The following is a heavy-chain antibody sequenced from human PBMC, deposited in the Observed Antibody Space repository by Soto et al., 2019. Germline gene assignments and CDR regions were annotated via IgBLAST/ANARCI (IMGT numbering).Heavy chain of an antibody. D-gene: IGHD6-13*01. Sequence: GGSLRLSCAASGFTFSSYAMSWVRQAPGKGLEWVSAISGSGGSTYYADSVKGRFTISRDNSKNTLYLQMNSLRAEDTAVYYCAKAAPQVAGAEYYDYGMDVWGQGTTVTVS. V-gene: IGHV3-23*01. CDR2: ISGSGGST. CDR3: AKAAPQVAGAEYYDYGMDV. CDR1: GFTFSSYA. J-gene: IGHJ6*02.